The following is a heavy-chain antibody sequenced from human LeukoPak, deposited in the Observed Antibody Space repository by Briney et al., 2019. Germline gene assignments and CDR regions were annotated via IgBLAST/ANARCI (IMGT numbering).Heavy chain of an antibody. D-gene: IGHD4-17*01. Sequence: PGGSLRLSCAASGFTVSSNYMSWVRQAPGKGLEWVSVIYSGGSTYYADSVKGRFTISRDNSKNMLYLQMNSLRAEDTAVYYCAGSFYGDFAYYFDYWGQGTLVTVSS. CDR2: IYSGGST. V-gene: IGHV3-53*05. CDR3: AGSFYGDFAYYFDY. J-gene: IGHJ4*02. CDR1: GFTVSSNY.